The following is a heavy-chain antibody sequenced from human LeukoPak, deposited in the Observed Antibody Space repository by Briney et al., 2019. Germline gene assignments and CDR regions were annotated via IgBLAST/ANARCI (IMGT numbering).Heavy chain of an antibody. Sequence: GGSLRLSCEVSGFPFTLYNMNWARQAPGKGLEWVSAISGSGGSTYYADSVKGRFTISRDNSKNTLYLQMNSLRAEDTAVYYCLIVVVTKEDAFDIWGQGTMVTVSS. CDR3: LIVVVTKEDAFDI. CDR1: GFPFTLYN. J-gene: IGHJ3*02. V-gene: IGHV3-23*01. CDR2: ISGSGGST. D-gene: IGHD3-22*01.